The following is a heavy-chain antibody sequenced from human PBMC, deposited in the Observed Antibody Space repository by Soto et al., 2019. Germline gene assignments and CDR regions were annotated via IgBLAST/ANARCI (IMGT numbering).Heavy chain of an antibody. D-gene: IGHD3-22*01. Sequence: EVQLVESGGGLVQPGGSLRLSCAASGFTFSSYWMHWVRQAPGKGLVWVSRINSDGSSTSYADSVKGRFTISRDNAKNTLYLQMNSLRAEDTAVYYCARGGLFDDAFEIWGQGTMVTVSS. J-gene: IGHJ3*02. CDR3: ARGGLFDDAFEI. CDR2: INSDGSST. CDR1: GFTFSSYW. V-gene: IGHV3-74*01.